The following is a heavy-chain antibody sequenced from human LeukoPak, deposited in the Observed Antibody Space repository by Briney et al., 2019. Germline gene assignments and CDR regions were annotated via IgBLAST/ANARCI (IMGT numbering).Heavy chain of an antibody. Sequence: ASVKVSCKASGYTFTGYYVHWVRQAPGQGLEWMGWINPNSGGTNYAQKFQGRVTMTRDTSISTAYMELRRLGSDDTAVYYCARGFAEEGTTTGAFDIWGHGTMVTVSS. V-gene: IGHV1-2*02. J-gene: IGHJ3*02. CDR3: ARGFAEEGTTTGAFDI. CDR2: INPNSGGT. D-gene: IGHD1-7*01. CDR1: GYTFTGYY.